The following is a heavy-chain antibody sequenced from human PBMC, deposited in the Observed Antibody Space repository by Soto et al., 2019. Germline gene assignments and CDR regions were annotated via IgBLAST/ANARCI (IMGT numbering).Heavy chain of an antibody. V-gene: IGHV1-69*13. Sequence: GASVKVSCKASGVTFSSYAISWVRQAPGQGLEWMGGIIPIFGTANYAQKFQGRVTITADESTSTAYMELSSLRSEDTAVYYCAAGYSYGPYQQFDYWGQGTLVTVSS. J-gene: IGHJ4*02. D-gene: IGHD5-18*01. CDR3: AAGYSYGPYQQFDY. CDR2: IIPIFGTA. CDR1: GVTFSSYA.